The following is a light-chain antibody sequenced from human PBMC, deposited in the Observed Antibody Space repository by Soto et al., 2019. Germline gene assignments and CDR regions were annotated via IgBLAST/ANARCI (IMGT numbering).Light chain of an antibody. Sequence: EIVMTQSPATLSVSPGERATLSCRASQSLNNNLAWYQQKPGQAPRLLIYGASTRATGIPARFSGSGSGTEFTLTISSLQSEDFAVYYCQLYNKWPPYTFGQGTKLEIK. V-gene: IGKV3-15*01. CDR2: GAS. J-gene: IGKJ2*01. CDR1: QSLNNN. CDR3: QLYNKWPPYT.